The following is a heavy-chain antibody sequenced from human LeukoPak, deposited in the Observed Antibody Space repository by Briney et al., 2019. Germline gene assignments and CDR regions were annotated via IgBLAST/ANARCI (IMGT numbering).Heavy chain of an antibody. CDR1: GYTFTSSG. J-gene: IGHJ5*02. CDR3: ARVPAGYYVWERNWFDP. D-gene: IGHD3-9*01. Sequence: ASVKVSSMASGYTFTSSGISWVRQAPGQGLEWMGWISAYNGNTNYAQKLQGRVTMTTDTTTSTAYKELRSLRADDTAVYYCARVPAGYYVWERNWFDPWGQGTLVTVSS. CDR2: ISAYNGNT. V-gene: IGHV1-18*01.